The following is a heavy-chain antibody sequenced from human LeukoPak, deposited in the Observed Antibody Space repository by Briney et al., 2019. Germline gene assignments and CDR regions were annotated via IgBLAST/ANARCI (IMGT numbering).Heavy chain of an antibody. CDR2: IYYVGNT. CDR1: GGSISSSSYY. V-gene: IGHV4-39*07. Sequence: SETMSLTCTVSGGSISSSSYYWGWIRQPPGKGLEWIGNIYYVGNTYYNPSLKSRVTISVDTPKNQLSLKLSSVTAADTAVYYCARLPNVDAFDIWGQGTMVTVSS. J-gene: IGHJ3*02. CDR3: ARLPNVDAFDI.